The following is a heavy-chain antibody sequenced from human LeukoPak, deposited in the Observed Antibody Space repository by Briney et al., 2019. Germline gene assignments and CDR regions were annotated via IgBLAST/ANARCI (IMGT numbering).Heavy chain of an antibody. CDR2: IYSGGST. CDR3: AKFHSSSSYHEFDY. CDR1: GFTVSSNY. Sequence: GGSLRLSCAASGFTVSSNYMSWVRQAPGKGLEWVSVIYSGGSTYYADSVKGRFTISGDNSKNTLYLQMNSLRAEDTAVYYCAKFHSSSSYHEFDYWGQGTLVTVSS. J-gene: IGHJ4*02. V-gene: IGHV3-53*01. D-gene: IGHD6-6*01.